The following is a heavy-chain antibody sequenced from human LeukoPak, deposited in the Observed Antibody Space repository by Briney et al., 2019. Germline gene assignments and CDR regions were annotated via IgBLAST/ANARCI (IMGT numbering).Heavy chain of an antibody. CDR3: AREHLTSRQLDY. D-gene: IGHD2-21*02. CDR1: GGTISSYA. J-gene: IGHJ4*02. V-gene: IGHV1-69*13. CDR2: IIPIFGTA. Sequence: SVKVSCKASGGTISSYAISWVRQAPGQGLEWMGGIIPIFGTANYAQKFQGRVTITADESTSTAYMELSSLRSEDTAVYYCAREHLTSRQLDYWGQGTLVTVSS.